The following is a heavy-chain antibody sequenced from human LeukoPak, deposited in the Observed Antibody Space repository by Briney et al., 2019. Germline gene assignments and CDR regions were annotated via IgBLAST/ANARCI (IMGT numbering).Heavy chain of an antibody. CDR2: ISGSGGST. Sequence: GGSLRLSCAASGFTFSSYAMSWVRQAPGKGLEWVSAISGSGGSTYYADSVKGRFTISRDNSKNTLYLQMNSLRAEDTAVYYCARGGGVYYDFWSGYPHDAFDIWGQGTMVTVSS. CDR3: ARGGGVYYDFWSGYPHDAFDI. CDR1: GFTFSSYA. J-gene: IGHJ3*02. V-gene: IGHV3-23*01. D-gene: IGHD3-3*01.